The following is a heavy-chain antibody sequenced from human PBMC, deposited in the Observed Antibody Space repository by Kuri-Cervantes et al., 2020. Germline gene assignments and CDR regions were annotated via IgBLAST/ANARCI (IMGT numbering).Heavy chain of an antibody. CDR1: GYSISSGYY. CDR3: ARDLTAAGNNDAFDI. D-gene: IGHD6-13*01. CDR2: IYHSGST. J-gene: IGHJ3*02. Sequence: SQTLSLTCAVSGYSISSGYYWGWIRQPPGKGLEWIGSIYHSGSTYYNPSLKSRVTISVDTSKNQFSLKLSSVTAADTAVYYCARDLTAAGNNDAFDIWGQGTMVTVSS. V-gene: IGHV4-38-2*02.